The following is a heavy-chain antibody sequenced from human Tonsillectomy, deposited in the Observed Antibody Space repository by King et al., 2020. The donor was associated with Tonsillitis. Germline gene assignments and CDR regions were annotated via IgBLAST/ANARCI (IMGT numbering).Heavy chain of an antibody. J-gene: IGHJ5*02. CDR3: ARVGAFTIPNWFDP. CDR2: INHSGST. V-gene: IGHV4-34*01. Sequence: VQLQQWGAGLLKPSETLSLTCAVYGGSFSGYYWSWIRQPPGKGLEWIGEINHSGSTNYNPSLKSRVTISVYTSKNQFSLKLSSVTAADTAVYYCARVGAFTIPNWFDPWGQGTLVTVSS. D-gene: IGHD3-3*01. CDR1: GGSFSGYY.